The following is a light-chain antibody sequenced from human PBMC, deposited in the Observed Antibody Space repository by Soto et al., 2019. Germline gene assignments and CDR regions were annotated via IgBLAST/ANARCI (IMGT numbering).Light chain of an antibody. J-gene: IGKJ2*01. CDR3: QQYDNLPHT. V-gene: IGKV1-33*01. CDR1: QDISNY. CDR2: DAS. Sequence: DIQMTQSPSSLSASVGDRVTITCQASQDISNYLNWYQQKPGKDPKLLIYDASNLETGVPSRFSGSGSGTDFTFTISSLQPEDSATYYCQQYDNLPHTFGQGTKLEIK.